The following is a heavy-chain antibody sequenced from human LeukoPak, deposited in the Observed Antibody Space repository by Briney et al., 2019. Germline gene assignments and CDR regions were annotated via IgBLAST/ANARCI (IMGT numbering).Heavy chain of an antibody. CDR3: ARDEQQLEHIAY. CDR2: INPYSGGA. D-gene: IGHD6-13*01. CDR1: GYTFTGYY. Sequence: ASVKVSCKASGYTFTGYYMHWVRQAPGQGLEWMGWINPYSGGANYAQKFQGRVTMTRDTSIGTAYMELSRLRSDDTAVYYCARDEQQLEHIAYWGQGTLVTVSS. J-gene: IGHJ4*02. V-gene: IGHV1-2*02.